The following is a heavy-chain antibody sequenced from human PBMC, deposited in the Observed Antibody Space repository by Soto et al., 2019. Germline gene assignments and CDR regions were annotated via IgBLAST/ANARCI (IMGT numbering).Heavy chain of an antibody. V-gene: IGHV3-30-3*01. D-gene: IGHD6-13*01. CDR2: ISYDGSNK. Sequence: QLQLVESGGGVVQLGRSLRLSCAASGFTFSSYAMHWVRQAPGKGLEWVAVISYDGSNKYYADSVKGRFTISRDNSKNTLYLQMNSLRAEDTAVYYCARGYSSSFRFYGMDVWGQGTTVTVSS. J-gene: IGHJ6*02. CDR1: GFTFSSYA. CDR3: ARGYSSSFRFYGMDV.